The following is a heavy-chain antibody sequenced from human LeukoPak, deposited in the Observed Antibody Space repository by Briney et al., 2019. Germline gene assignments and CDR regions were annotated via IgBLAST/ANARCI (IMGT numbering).Heavy chain of an antibody. CDR1: GFSFSIYN. CDR2: ISGSSSHV. J-gene: IGHJ3*02. CDR3: ARDQYYSDSSGYPYDI. Sequence: GGSLRLSCEASGFSFSIYNMNWVRLAPGKGLEWVSSISGSSSHVWYADSVRGRFTSSRDNAKNSLYLQMSSLRVEDTAVYYCARDQYYSDSSGYPYDIWGQGTMVTVSS. D-gene: IGHD3-22*01. V-gene: IGHV3-21*01.